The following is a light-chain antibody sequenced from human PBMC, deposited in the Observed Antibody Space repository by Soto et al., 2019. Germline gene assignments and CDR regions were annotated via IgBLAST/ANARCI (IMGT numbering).Light chain of an antibody. CDR3: QKYDRVPLT. CDR2: TSS. J-gene: IGKJ1*01. CDR1: QDISHY. V-gene: IGKV1-27*01. Sequence: DIQMTQSPSSLSASVGDTVTITCRACQDISHYLAWYQKRPGKVPKLLIHTSSILQSGVSSRFSASGSGRDFTLTISSLQPEDVATYYCQKYDRVPLTFGRGTKVEIK.